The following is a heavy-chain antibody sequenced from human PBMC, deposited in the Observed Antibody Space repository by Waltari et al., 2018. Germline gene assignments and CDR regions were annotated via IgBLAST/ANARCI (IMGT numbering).Heavy chain of an antibody. CDR2: LKPDGSEK. D-gene: IGHD1-7*01. CDR1: GFTFSSYW. V-gene: IGHV3-7*01. J-gene: IGHJ6*03. Sequence: EVQLVESGGGLVQPGGSLRLSCAASGFTFSSYWMGWVRQAPVTGLEWLAILKPDGSEKYYVDSVKGRFTISRDNAKNSMYLQMNSLRAEDTAVYFCARDRPGITRHSYYYMDVWGKGTTVTVSS. CDR3: ARDRPGITRHSYYYMDV.